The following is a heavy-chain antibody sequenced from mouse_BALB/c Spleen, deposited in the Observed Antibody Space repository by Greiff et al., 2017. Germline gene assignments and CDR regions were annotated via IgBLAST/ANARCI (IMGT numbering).Heavy chain of an antibody. CDR1: GYSFTSYY. D-gene: IGHD1-1*01. J-gene: IGHJ4*01. CDR2: IDPFNGGT. V-gene: IGHV1S135*01. Sequence: EVQLVESGPELMKPGASVKISCKASGYSFTSYYMHWVKQSHGKSLEWIGYIDPFNGGTSYNQKFKGKATLTVDKSSSTAYMHLSSLTSEDSAVYYCARCGYGSAMDYWGQGTSVTVSS. CDR3: ARCGYGSAMDY.